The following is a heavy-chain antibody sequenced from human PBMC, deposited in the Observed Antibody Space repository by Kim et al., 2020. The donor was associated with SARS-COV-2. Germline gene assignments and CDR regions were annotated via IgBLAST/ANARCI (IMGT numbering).Heavy chain of an antibody. CDR2: IYHSGST. Sequence: SETLSLTCAVSGGSISSSNWWSWVRQPPGKGLEWIGEIYHSGSTNYNPSLKSRVTISVDKSKNQFSLKLSSVTAADTAVYYCARLAGITGTTRGSYFDYWGQGTLVTVSS. J-gene: IGHJ4*02. D-gene: IGHD1-7*01. CDR1: GGSISSSNW. CDR3: ARLAGITGTTRGSYFDY. V-gene: IGHV4-4*02.